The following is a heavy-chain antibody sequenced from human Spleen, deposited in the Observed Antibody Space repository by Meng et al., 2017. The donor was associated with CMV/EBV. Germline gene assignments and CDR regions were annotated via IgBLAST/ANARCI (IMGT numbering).Heavy chain of an antibody. CDR2: IAYSGST. V-gene: IGHV4-61*08. Sequence: LRLSCTGSGVSVSSRDSYWSWIRRPPGKEMEWMGYIAYSGSTNYNPSLKSRVTMSLDTSKTQVSLRLNSVTAADTAVYYCAWGPNMFYFDSWAQGTLVTVSS. CDR3: AWGPNMFYFDS. D-gene: IGHD3-16*01. CDR1: GVSVSSRDSY. J-gene: IGHJ4*02.